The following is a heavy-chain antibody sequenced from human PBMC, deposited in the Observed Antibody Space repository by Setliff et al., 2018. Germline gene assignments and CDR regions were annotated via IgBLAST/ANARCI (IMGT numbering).Heavy chain of an antibody. CDR2: IIPMFGTT. V-gene: IGHV1-69*13. Sequence: SVKVSCKASGGTFSSYAIDWVRQAPGQGLEWMGGIIPMFGTTNYAQRFRGRVTITADESTTTAYLELSSLRSEDTAVYYCARVRDCSGGICHRGFHHYMDVWGKGTKVTVSS. CDR1: GGTFSSYA. D-gene: IGHD2-15*01. CDR3: ARVRDCSGGICHRGFHHYMDV. J-gene: IGHJ6*03.